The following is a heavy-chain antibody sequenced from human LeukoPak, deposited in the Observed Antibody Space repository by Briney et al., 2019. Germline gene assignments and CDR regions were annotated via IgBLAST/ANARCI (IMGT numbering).Heavy chain of an antibody. CDR3: ARDTSVPYYMDV. CDR2: ISAYNGNT. Sequence: ASVKVSCRASGYTFTSYGISWVRQAPGQGLEWMGWISAYNGNTNYAQKLQGRVTMTTDTSTSTAYMELRSLRSDDTAVYYCARDTSVPYYMDVWGKGTTVTVSS. D-gene: IGHD2-2*01. V-gene: IGHV1-18*01. CDR1: GYTFTSYG. J-gene: IGHJ6*03.